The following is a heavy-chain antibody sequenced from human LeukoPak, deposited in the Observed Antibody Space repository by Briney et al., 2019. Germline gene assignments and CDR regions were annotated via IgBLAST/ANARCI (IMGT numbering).Heavy chain of an antibody. CDR1: GYTFTNYY. CDR2: INPSGGST. D-gene: IGHD6-13*01. CDR3: ARDWDIIAAAMGDLDY. Sequence: VASVKVSCKASGYTFTNYYMHWVRQAPGQGLEWMGIINPSGGSTSYAQKLQGRVTMTRDTSTSTVYMELSSLRSEDTAVYYCARDWDIIAAAMGDLDYWGQGTLVTVSS. J-gene: IGHJ4*02. V-gene: IGHV1-46*04.